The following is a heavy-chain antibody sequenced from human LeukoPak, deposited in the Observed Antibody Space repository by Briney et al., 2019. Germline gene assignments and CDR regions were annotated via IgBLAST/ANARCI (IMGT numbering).Heavy chain of an antibody. J-gene: IGHJ4*02. Sequence: GGSLRLSCAASGFTFSNYGMYWGRQAPGKGLEWVAVIWSDGTNRLHADSVKGRFTISRDNSKNTLYLQMNSLTPEDTAVYYCVPAFKREAPPPGFDFWGQGTLVTVSS. CDR3: VPAFKREAPPPGFDF. V-gene: IGHV3-30*02. CDR1: GFTFSNYG. CDR2: IWSDGTNR. D-gene: IGHD1-14*01.